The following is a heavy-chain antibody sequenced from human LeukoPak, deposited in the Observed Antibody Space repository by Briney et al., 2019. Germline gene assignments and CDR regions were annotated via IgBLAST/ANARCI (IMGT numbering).Heavy chain of an antibody. CDR3: AKYCSSTSCYEWFDP. CDR1: GFTFSSYG. D-gene: IGHD2-2*01. V-gene: IGHV3-23*01. Sequence: GGSLRLSCAASGFTFSSYGMSWVRQAPGKGLEWVSAISGSGGSTYYADSVKGRFTISRDNSKNTLYLQMNSLRAEDTAVYYCAKYCSSTSCYEWFDPWGQGTLVTVSS. J-gene: IGHJ5*02. CDR2: ISGSGGST.